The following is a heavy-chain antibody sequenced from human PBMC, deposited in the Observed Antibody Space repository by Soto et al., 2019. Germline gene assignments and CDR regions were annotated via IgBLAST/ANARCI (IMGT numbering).Heavy chain of an antibody. CDR3: AIPSYGSGSYDSPYPALY. V-gene: IGHV3-66*01. D-gene: IGHD3-10*01. Sequence: GGPLTLSRAASGFPDSRNYMSWMREAPGKGLEWVSIIYSGGSTYYADSVKGRFTVSRDNSKNTLYLQMNSLRAEDTAVYYFAIPSYGSGSYDSPYPALYWGHGTLVTVS. CDR1: GFPDSRNY. CDR2: IYSGGST. J-gene: IGHJ4*01.